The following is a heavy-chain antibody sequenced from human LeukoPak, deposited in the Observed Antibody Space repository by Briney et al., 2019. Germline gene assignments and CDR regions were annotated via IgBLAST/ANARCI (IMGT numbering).Heavy chain of an antibody. CDR3: ARAGFGELLSHFDY. Sequence: ASVKVSCKASGYTFTGYYMHWVRQAPGQGLEWMGWINPNSGGTNYAQKFQGRVTMTRDTSISTAYMEPSRLRSDDTAVYYCARAGFGELLSHFDYWGQGTLVTVSS. D-gene: IGHD3-10*01. V-gene: IGHV1-2*02. CDR2: INPNSGGT. J-gene: IGHJ4*02. CDR1: GYTFTGYY.